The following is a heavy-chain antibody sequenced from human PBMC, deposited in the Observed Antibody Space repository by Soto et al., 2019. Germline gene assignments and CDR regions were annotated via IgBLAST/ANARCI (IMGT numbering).Heavy chain of an antibody. CDR1: GFTFTSSA. J-gene: IGHJ6*02. V-gene: IGHV1-58*01. CDR3: AALRDYYDSSGNGMDV. CDR2: IVVGSGNT. D-gene: IGHD3-22*01. Sequence: SVKVSCKASGFTFTSSAVQWVRQARGQRLEWIGWIVVGSGNTNYAQKFQERVTITRDMSTSTAYMELSSLSSEDTAVYYCAALRDYYDSSGNGMDVWGQGTTVTVSS.